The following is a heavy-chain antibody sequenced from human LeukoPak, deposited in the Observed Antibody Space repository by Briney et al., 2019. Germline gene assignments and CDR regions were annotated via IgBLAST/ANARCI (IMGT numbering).Heavy chain of an antibody. D-gene: IGHD6-19*01. Sequence: PGGSLRLSCAASGFTFSSYSMNWVRQAPGKGLEWVSSISSSSSYIYYADSVKGRFTISRDNAKNSLCLQMNSLRAEDTAVYYCARDRPAVAGTYGMDVWGQGTTVTVSS. CDR1: GFTFSSYS. V-gene: IGHV3-21*01. CDR2: ISSSSSYI. J-gene: IGHJ6*02. CDR3: ARDRPAVAGTYGMDV.